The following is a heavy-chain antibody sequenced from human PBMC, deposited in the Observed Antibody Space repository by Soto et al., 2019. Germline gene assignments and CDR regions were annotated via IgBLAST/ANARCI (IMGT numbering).Heavy chain of an antibody. CDR2: ISYDGSNK. D-gene: IGHD2-15*01. CDR1: GFTFSSYA. Sequence: QVQLVESGGGVVQPGRSLRLSCAASGFTFSSYAMHWVRQAPGKGLEWVAVISYDGSNKYYADSVKGRFTISRDNSKNTLYLQMNSLRAEDTDVYYCARDRIVVVVAATPRWYFDLWGRGTLVTVSS. J-gene: IGHJ2*01. V-gene: IGHV3-30-3*01. CDR3: ARDRIVVVVAATPRWYFDL.